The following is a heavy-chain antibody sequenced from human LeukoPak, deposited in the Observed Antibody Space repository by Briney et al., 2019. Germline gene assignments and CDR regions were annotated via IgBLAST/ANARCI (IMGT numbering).Heavy chain of an antibody. CDR1: GGTFSSYA. CDR3: ASAVPAAPPRYTKYYYYYYMDV. D-gene: IGHD2-2*01. V-gene: IGHV1-69*13. CDR2: IIPIFGTA. Sequence: GASVKVSCKASGGTFSSYAISWVRQAPGQGLEWMGGIIPIFGTANYAQKFQGRVTITADESTSTAYMELSSLRSEDTAVYYCASAVPAAPPRYTKYYYYYYMDVWGKGTTVTVSS. J-gene: IGHJ6*03.